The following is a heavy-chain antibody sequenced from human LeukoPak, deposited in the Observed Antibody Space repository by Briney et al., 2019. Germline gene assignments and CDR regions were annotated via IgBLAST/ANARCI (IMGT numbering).Heavy chain of an antibody. CDR3: ARAPSITGTTPPGY. CDR2: MNPNSGNT. Sequence: GASVKVSCKAPGYTFTSYDINWVRQATGQGLEWMGWMNPNSGNTGYAQKFQGRVTMTRNTSISTAYMELSSLRSEDTAVYYCARAPSITGTTPPGYWGQGTLVTVSS. V-gene: IGHV1-8*01. J-gene: IGHJ4*02. D-gene: IGHD1-7*01. CDR1: GYTFTSYD.